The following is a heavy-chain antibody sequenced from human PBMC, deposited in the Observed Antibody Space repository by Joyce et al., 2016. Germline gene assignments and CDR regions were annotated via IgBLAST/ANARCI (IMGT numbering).Heavy chain of an antibody. J-gene: IGHJ3*02. Sequence: VQLQESGPGLVKPSETLSLTCTVSGGSTSGDHWSWIRQPPVKGLEWIGYIYYSGNTNYNPSLKSRVTMSLDTSKNQFSLKLGSVTAADTAIYYCARSNAFDIWGPGTMVTVSS. CDR3: ARSNAFDI. CDR2: IYYSGNT. CDR1: GGSTSGDH. V-gene: IGHV4-59*01.